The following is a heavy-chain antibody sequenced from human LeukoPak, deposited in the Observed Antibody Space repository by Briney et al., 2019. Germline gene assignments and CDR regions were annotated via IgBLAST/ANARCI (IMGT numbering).Heavy chain of an antibody. CDR3: ARGASSAYYVDY. CDR1: GFTFSSHW. V-gene: IGHV3-74*01. Sequence: EGSLRLSCAASGFTFSSHWMHWVRQAPGKGLVWVSRIKYDGSIITYADSVKGRFSISRDNAKNTVDLQMNSLRAEDTAVYYCARGASSAYYVDYWGQGTLVTVSS. CDR2: IKYDGSII. D-gene: IGHD3-22*01. J-gene: IGHJ4*02.